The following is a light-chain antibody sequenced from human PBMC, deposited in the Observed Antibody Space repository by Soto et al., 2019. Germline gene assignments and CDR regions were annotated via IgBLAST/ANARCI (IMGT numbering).Light chain of an antibody. CDR1: SDDVGGYAY. Sequence: QSVLTQPASVSGSPGQTITISCTGTSDDVGGYAYVSWYQQYPGKVPKLVISEVSNRPSGVSHRFSGPRSGNTASLTISGLQAEDEADYHCCSYTSSATPVFGGGTKVTVL. J-gene: IGLJ2*01. CDR3: CSYTSSATPV. CDR2: EVS. V-gene: IGLV2-14*01.